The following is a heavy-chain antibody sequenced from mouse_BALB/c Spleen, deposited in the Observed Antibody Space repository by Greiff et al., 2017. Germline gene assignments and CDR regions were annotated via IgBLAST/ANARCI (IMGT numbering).Heavy chain of an antibody. D-gene: IGHD2-4*01. Sequence: QVQLKESGAELARPGASVKMSCKASGYTFTSYTMHWVKQRPGQGLEWIGYINPSSGYTNYNQKFKDKATLTADKSSSTAYMQLSSLTSEDSAVYYCVRSTMITTWFAYWGQGTLVTVSA. V-gene: IGHV1-4*01. CDR3: VRSTMITTWFAY. J-gene: IGHJ3*01. CDR1: GYTFTSYT. CDR2: INPSSGYT.